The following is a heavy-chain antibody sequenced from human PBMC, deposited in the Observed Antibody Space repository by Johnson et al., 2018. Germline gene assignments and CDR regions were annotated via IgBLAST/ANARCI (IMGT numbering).Heavy chain of an antibody. D-gene: IGHD4-17*01. CDR2: IYSDYNT. Sequence: EVQLVETGGGLVQPGGSLRISCEASGFTFRNSYMSWVRQAPGQGLDWVSTIYSDYNTYYGGPVKGRFSISREKSKNTLYLQMYSLGTEDTAVYYCGRLGYYGDNAFDIWGQGTMVAVSS. CDR3: GRLGYYGDNAFDI. J-gene: IGHJ3*02. CDR1: GFTFRNSY. V-gene: IGHV3-66*02.